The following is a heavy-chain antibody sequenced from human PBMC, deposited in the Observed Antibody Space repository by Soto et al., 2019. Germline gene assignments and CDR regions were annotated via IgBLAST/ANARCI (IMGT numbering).Heavy chain of an antibody. V-gene: IGHV1-69*12. J-gene: IGHJ4*02. D-gene: IGHD5-12*01. CDR2: IETIVDTS. CDR3: VRVVAIPGYPDN. Sequence: QVQLVQSGAEVRKPASSVKVSCKTSGGTFSSYAISWVRQAPGQGLEWMGGIETIVDTSTYAQKFQGRVTITADESTSTVYMELSSVRSDDTAVYYCVRVVAIPGYPDNWGQGTLVTVSS. CDR1: GGTFSSYA.